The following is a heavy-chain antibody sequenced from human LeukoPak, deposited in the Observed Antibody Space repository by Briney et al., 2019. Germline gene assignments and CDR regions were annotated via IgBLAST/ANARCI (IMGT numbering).Heavy chain of an antibody. J-gene: IGHJ5*02. Sequence: ASVKVSCKASGGTFSSYAISWVRQAPGQGLEWMGGIIPIFGTANYAQKFQGRVTITADESTSTAYMELSSLRSEDTAVYYCARDLEGRDGYKNWFDPWGQGTLVTVSS. CDR1: GGTFSSYA. V-gene: IGHV1-69*13. D-gene: IGHD5-24*01. CDR3: ARDLEGRDGYKNWFDP. CDR2: IIPIFGTA.